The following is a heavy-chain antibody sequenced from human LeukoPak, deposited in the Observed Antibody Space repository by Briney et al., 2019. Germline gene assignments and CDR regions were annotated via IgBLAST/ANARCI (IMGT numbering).Heavy chain of an antibody. J-gene: IGHJ6*03. V-gene: IGHV4-59*01. CDR2: IYYSGST. CDR1: GGSISSYY. Sequence: SETLSLTCTVSGGSISSYYWSWIRQPPGKGLEWIGYIYYSGSTNYNPSLKSRVTISVDTSKNQFSLKLSSVTAADTAVYYCARASSSWCPYCYYYYMDVWGKGTTVTISS. D-gene: IGHD6-13*01. CDR3: ARASSSWCPYCYYYYMDV.